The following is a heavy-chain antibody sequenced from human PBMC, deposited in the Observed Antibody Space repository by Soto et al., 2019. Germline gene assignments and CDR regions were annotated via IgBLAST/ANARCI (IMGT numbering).Heavy chain of an antibody. D-gene: IGHD2-15*01. J-gene: IGHJ6*02. CDR1: GGSISSYY. CDR3: ARDRCSGGSCYSGYYYGMDV. Sequence: PSETLSLTXTVSGGSISSYYWSWIRQPPGKGLEWIGYIYYSGSTNYNPSLKSRVTISVDTSKNQFSLKLSSVTAADTAVYYCARDRCSGGSCYSGYYYGMDVWGQGTTVTVSS. CDR2: IYYSGST. V-gene: IGHV4-59*01.